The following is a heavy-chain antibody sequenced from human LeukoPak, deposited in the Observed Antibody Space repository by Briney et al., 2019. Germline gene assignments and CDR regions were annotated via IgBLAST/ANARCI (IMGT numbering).Heavy chain of an antibody. CDR2: IGGFGGST. CDR1: GFILSNYA. J-gene: IGHJ4*02. V-gene: IGHV3-23*01. Sequence: GGSLRLSCAASGFILSNYAMSWVRQAPGKGLEWVSAIGGFGGSTDYADSVKGRFTISRDNSKNTLYLQMNSLRAEDTAVYYCAKFDYGDDWGQGTLVTVSS. CDR3: AKFDYGDD.